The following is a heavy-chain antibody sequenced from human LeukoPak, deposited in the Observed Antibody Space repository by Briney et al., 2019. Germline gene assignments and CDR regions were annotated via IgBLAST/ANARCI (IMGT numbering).Heavy chain of an antibody. CDR2: IYYSGST. D-gene: IGHD3-10*01. Sequence: PSETLSLTCTVSGGSISSSSYYWGWIRQPPGKGLEWIGSIYYSGSTYYNPSLKSRVTISVDTSKNQFSLKLSSVTAADTAVYYCARDESAMVRGKFDYWGQGPLVTVSS. CDR1: GGSISSSSYY. J-gene: IGHJ4*02. CDR3: ARDESAMVRGKFDY. V-gene: IGHV4-39*07.